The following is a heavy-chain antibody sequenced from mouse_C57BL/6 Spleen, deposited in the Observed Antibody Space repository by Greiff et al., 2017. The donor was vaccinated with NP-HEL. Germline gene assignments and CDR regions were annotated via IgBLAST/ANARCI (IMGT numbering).Heavy chain of an antibody. V-gene: IGHV1-55*01. D-gene: IGHD2-3*01. Sequence: QVQLQQPGAELVKPGASVKMSCKASGYTFTSYWITWVKQRPGQGLEWIGDIYPGSGSTNYNEKFKSKATLTVDTSSSTAYMQLSSLTSEDSAVYYCARGDDGYHWFAYWGQGTLVTVSA. CDR3: ARGDDGYHWFAY. J-gene: IGHJ3*01. CDR1: GYTFTSYW. CDR2: IYPGSGST.